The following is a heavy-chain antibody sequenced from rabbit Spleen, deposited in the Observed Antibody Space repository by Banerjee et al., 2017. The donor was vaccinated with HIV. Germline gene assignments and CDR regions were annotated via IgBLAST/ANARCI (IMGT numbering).Heavy chain of an antibody. CDR2: IVAGSSGST. D-gene: IGHD2-1*01. V-gene: IGHV1S45*01. J-gene: IGHJ4*01. CDR3: VRDLGYDDYSEKGYFNL. CDR1: GFSLSSSYR. Sequence: QEQLEESGGDLVKPEGSLTLTCTASGFSLSSSYRICWVRQAPGKGLEWIACIVAGSSGSTYYASWAKGRFTISKTSSTTVTLQMTSLTAADTATYFCVRDLGYDDYSEKGYFNLWGPGTLVTVS.